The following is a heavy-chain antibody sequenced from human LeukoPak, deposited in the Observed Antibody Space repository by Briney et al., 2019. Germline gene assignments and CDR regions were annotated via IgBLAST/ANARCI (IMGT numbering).Heavy chain of an antibody. J-gene: IGHJ5*02. CDR3: ARGARSSSSWRLGNWFDP. CDR2: IYPGDSDT. Sequence: GESLKISCKGSGYSFTSYWIGWVRQMPGKGLEWMGIIYPGDSDTRYSPSFQGQVTISADKSISTAYLQWSSLKASDTAVYYCARGARSSSSWRLGNWFDPWGQGTLVTVSS. V-gene: IGHV5-51*01. CDR1: GYSFTSYW. D-gene: IGHD6-13*01.